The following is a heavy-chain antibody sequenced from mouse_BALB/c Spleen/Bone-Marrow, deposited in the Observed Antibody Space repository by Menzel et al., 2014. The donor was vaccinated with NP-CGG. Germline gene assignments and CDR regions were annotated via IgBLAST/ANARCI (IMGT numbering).Heavy chain of an antibody. CDR1: GYTFTSFY. Sequence: QVQLQQSGAELVKPGASVKLSCKASGYTFTSFYMYWVKQRPGQGLEWIGGINPSNGGTNFNEKSKSKATLTLDKSSSTAYMQLSSLTSEDSAVYYCTRGSYGSSQHYFDYWGQGTTLTVSS. CDR3: TRGSYGSSQHYFDY. CDR2: INPSNGGT. V-gene: IGHV1S81*02. J-gene: IGHJ2*01. D-gene: IGHD1-1*01.